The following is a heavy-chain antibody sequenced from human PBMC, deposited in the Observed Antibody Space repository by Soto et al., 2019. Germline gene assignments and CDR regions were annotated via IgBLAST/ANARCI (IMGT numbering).Heavy chain of an antibody. CDR1: GFTFSSYS. V-gene: IGHV3-48*02. CDR3: ARAAESELLLVYYYYYGMDV. CDR2: ISSSSSTI. D-gene: IGHD1-26*01. Sequence: PGGSLRLSCAASGFTFSSYSMNWVRQAPGKGLEWVSYISSSSSTIYYADSVKDRFTISRDNAKNSLYLQMNSLRDEDTAVYYCARAAESELLLVYYYYYGMDVWGQGTTVTVSS. J-gene: IGHJ6*02.